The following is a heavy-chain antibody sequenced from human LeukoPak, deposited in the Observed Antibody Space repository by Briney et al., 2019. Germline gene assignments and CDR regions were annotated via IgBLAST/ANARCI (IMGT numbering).Heavy chain of an antibody. CDR3: AREKIGYYDSSGRGWFDP. CDR2: IFHSGST. V-gene: IGHV4-38-2*02. Sequence: SETLSLTCNVSGFSLTIGYFWGWIRQPPGKGLEWIGSIFHSGSTYFNPSLKSRVTISVDTSKNQFSLKLSFVTAADTAVYYCAREKIGYYDSSGRGWFDPWGQGTLVTVSS. J-gene: IGHJ5*02. CDR1: GFSLTIGYF. D-gene: IGHD3-22*01.